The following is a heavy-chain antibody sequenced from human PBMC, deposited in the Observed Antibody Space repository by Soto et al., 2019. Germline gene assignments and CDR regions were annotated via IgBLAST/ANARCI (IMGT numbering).Heavy chain of an antibody. D-gene: IGHD2-2*02. CDR2: ISGSGGST. V-gene: IGHV3-23*01. J-gene: IGHJ4*02. Sequence: GGYLRLSCAASGFTFSSYAMSWVRQAPGKGLEWVSAISGSGGSTYYADSVKGRFTISRDNSKNTLFLQMNSLRAEDSAVYYCAKRLDPYTDYFDYWGQGTLVTVSS. CDR3: AKRLDPYTDYFDY. CDR1: GFTFSSYA.